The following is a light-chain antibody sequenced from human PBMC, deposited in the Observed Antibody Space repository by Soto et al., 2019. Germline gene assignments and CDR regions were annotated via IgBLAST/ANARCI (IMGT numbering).Light chain of an antibody. CDR1: QSVDNRF. CDR3: QRYDGSPFYT. CDR2: GTS. V-gene: IGKV3-20*01. J-gene: IGKJ2*01. Sequence: EIMLTQSPGTLSLSPGDRATLSCRAGQSVDNRFLAWYQQKPGQAPRLLIYGTSTRATGIPDRFSGSASGTDFTLTITRLEPEDFAVYYCQRYDGSPFYTFGQGTKVEIK.